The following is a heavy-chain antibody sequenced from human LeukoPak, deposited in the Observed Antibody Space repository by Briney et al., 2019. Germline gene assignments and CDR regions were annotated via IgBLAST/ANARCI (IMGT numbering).Heavy chain of an antibody. CDR2: ISYDGSNK. CDR1: GFTFSSYA. D-gene: IGHD2-15*01. CDR3: ATLVVVVAATKKGTFDY. Sequence: GGSLRLSCAASGFTFSSYAMHWVRQAPGKGLEWVAVISYDGSNKYYADSVKGRFTISRDNSKNTLYLQMNSLRAEDTAVYYCATLVVVVAATKKGTFDYWGQGTLVTVSS. V-gene: IGHV3-30-3*01. J-gene: IGHJ4*02.